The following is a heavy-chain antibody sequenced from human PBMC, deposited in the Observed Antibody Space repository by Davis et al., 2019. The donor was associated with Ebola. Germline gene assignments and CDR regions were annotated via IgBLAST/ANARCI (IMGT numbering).Heavy chain of an antibody. V-gene: IGHV3-30-3*01. J-gene: IGHJ4*02. CDR2: ISYDGSNK. CDR1: GFTFSSYA. Sequence: GGSLRLSCAASGFTFSSYAMHWVRQAPGKGLEWVAVISYDGSNKYYADSVKGRFTISRDNAKNSLYLQMNSLRAGDTAVYYCASDLNWNSYWGQGTLVTVS. CDR3: ASDLNWNSY. D-gene: IGHD1-7*01.